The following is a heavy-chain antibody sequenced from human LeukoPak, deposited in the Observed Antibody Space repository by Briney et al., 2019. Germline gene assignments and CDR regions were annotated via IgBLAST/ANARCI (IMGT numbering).Heavy chain of an antibody. J-gene: IGHJ4*02. V-gene: IGHV3-49*04. CDR1: GFTFGDYA. CDR2: IRSKLYGGTP. CDR3: ARDNWDRNYRIDS. D-gene: IGHD1-7*01. Sequence: GGSLRLSCTASGFTFGDYAMSWVRQAPGKGLEWVGFIRSKLYGGTPEYAASVNGRFTISRDDSKSIAYLQLNRLKPEDPAVYFCARDNWDRNYRIDSWGQGTLVTVSS.